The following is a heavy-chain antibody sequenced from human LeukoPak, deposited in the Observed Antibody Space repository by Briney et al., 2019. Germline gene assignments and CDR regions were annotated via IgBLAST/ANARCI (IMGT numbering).Heavy chain of an antibody. D-gene: IGHD2/OR15-2a*01. V-gene: IGHV3-48*03. CDR1: GFTFSSYA. J-gene: IGHJ3*02. Sequence: GGSLRLSCATSGFTFSSYAMSWVRQAPGKGLEWVSHIRSDGTITYADSVKGRFTISRDDAKTSVYLQLNSLRDEDTAIYYCARDNIWAFDIWGQGTMVTVSS. CDR2: IRSDGTI. CDR3: ARDNIWAFDI.